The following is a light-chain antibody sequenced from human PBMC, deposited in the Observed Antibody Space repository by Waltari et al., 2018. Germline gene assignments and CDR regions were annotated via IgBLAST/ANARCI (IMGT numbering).Light chain of an antibody. CDR2: ENN. CDR3: GTWDSGLSGGV. V-gene: IGLV1-51*02. Sequence: QSVLTQPPSVSAAPGQKVLISLPGSSYKLWNNYVSLYQQVPGTAPKLLIYENNKRPSGIPDRFSGSKSGTSATLGITGLQTGDEADYYCGTWDSGLSGGVFGGGTKLTVL. J-gene: IGLJ3*02. CDR1: SYKLWNNY.